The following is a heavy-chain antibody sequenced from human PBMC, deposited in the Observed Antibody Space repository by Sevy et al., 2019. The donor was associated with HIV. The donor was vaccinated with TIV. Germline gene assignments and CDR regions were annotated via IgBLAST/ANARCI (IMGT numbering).Heavy chain of an antibody. CDR1: GFTFSSYI. D-gene: IGHD3-3*01. V-gene: IGHV3-21*01. Sequence: GGSLRLSCAASGFTFSSYIMNWVRQAPGKGLEWVSSISSSSSYIYYADSVKGRFTISRDNAKNSLYLQMNSLRVEDTAVYYCARGMRDFWSGYPDYWGQGTLVTVSS. CDR3: ARGMRDFWSGYPDY. J-gene: IGHJ4*02. CDR2: ISSSSSYI.